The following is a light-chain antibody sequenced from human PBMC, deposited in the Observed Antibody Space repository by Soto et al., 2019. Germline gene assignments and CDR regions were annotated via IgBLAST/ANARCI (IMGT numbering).Light chain of an antibody. J-gene: IGKJ1*01. CDR3: QQYGVSPWT. V-gene: IGKV3-20*01. CDR2: GTS. CDR1: QSVSSNY. Sequence: VLTPSPGTPALSPGEIATLSWRASQSVSSNYVAWHQQKPGQGPRLLIYGTSNRATGIPDRFSGSGSGTDFTLTISRLEPEDFAVYYCQQYGVSPWTFGQGTKVDIK.